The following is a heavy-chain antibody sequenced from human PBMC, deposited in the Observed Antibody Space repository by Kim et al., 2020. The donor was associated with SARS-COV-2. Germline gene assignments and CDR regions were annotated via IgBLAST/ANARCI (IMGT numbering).Heavy chain of an antibody. CDR2: INPSGGST. J-gene: IGHJ6*02. CDR1: GYTFTSYY. V-gene: IGHV1-46*01. D-gene: IGHD2-15*01. CDR3: ARDMPPTYCSGGSCYSGYYYGRDV. Sequence: ASVKVSCKASGYTFTSYYMHWVRQAPGQGLEWMGIINPSGGSTSYAQKFQGRVTMTRDTSTSTVYMELSSLRSEDTAVYYCARDMPPTYCSGGSCYSGYYYGRDVWGQGTTVTVSS.